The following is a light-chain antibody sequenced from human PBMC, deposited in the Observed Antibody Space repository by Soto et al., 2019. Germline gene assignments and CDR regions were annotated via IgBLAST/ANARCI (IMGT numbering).Light chain of an antibody. Sequence: QSVLTQPPSASGTPGQRVTISCSGRISNLGSNFVFWYQQLPGAAPKLLISRNDQRPSGVPDRFSGSKSGTSASLAISGLRSEDEADYHCAAWDDSLRGVVFGGGTQLTVL. V-gene: IGLV1-47*01. J-gene: IGLJ3*02. CDR3: AAWDDSLRGVV. CDR1: ISNLGSNF. CDR2: RND.